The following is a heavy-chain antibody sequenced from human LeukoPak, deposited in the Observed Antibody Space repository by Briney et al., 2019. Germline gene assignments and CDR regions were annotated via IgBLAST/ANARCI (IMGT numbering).Heavy chain of an antibody. CDR2: MSSGETS. V-gene: IGHV3-49*04. J-gene: IGHJ4*02. CDR1: GFTFGGYA. CDR3: ARARDGYTFAFDY. D-gene: IGHD5-24*01. Sequence: GRSLRLSCTTSGFTFGGYALSWVRQAPGKGLEWVGFMSSGETSQYAAAVGGWFIISRDASNRVALLQRSSLKAEAAAFYYWARARDGYTFAFDYWGRGTLVTVSS.